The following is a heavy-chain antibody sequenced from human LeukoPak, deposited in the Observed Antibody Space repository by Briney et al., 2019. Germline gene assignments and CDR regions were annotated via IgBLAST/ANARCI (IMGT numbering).Heavy chain of an antibody. V-gene: IGHV4-4*07. Sequence: SETLSLTCTVSGGSISSYYWSWIRQPAGKGLEWIGRIYTSGSTNYNPSLKSRVTMSVDTSKNQFSLKLSSVTAADTAVYYCARRRWAGTFHGWFDPWGQGTLVTVSS. CDR3: ARRRWAGTFHGWFDP. CDR2: IYTSGST. D-gene: IGHD6-19*01. CDR1: GGSISSYY. J-gene: IGHJ5*02.